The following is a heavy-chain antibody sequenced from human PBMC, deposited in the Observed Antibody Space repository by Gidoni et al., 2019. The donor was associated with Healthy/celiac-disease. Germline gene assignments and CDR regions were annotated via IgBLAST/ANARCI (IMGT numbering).Heavy chain of an antibody. CDR2: MNTNSGDT. Sequence: QVQLVQSGAEVKKPGASVRVSCKAFGYTFTRYDIHWVRQATGQGLEWMGWMNTNSGDTGYAQKFQGRVNMTRNTPINTAYMELSNLRSEDTAVYYCARGDNDCWGQGTLVTVSS. J-gene: IGHJ4*02. D-gene: IGHD3-22*01. CDR1: GYTFTRYD. CDR3: ARGDNDC. V-gene: IGHV1-8*01.